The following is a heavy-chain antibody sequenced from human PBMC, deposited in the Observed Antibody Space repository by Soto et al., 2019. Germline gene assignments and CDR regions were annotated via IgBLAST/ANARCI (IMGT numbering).Heavy chain of an antibody. D-gene: IGHD3-22*01. Sequence: GGSLRLSCAASGFTFSSYAMSWVRQAPGKGLEWVSAISGSGGSTYYAYSVKGRFTISRDNSKNTLYLQMNSLRAEDRAVYYCAKFRSPYYYDSSGYYFDFDYWGQGTLVTVSS. J-gene: IGHJ4*02. V-gene: IGHV3-23*01. CDR3: AKFRSPYYYDSSGYYFDFDY. CDR1: GFTFSSYA. CDR2: ISGSGGST.